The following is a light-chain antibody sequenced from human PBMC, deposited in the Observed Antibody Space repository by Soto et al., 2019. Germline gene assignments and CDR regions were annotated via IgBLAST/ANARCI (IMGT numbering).Light chain of an antibody. V-gene: IGLV2-14*03. CDR3: SSYTTTSTFV. CDR2: EVL. Sequence: QSALTQPASVSGSPGQSITISCTGTSSDVGGYNYVSWYQQYPGKVPKLMIYEVLRRPSGISDRFSGSKSGNTASLTISGLQAEDEADYYCSSYTTTSTFVFGGGTKLTVL. J-gene: IGLJ2*01. CDR1: SSDVGGYNY.